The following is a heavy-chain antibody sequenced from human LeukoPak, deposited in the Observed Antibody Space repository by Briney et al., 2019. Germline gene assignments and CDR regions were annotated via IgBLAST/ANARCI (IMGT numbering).Heavy chain of an antibody. CDR1: GFTFSSYW. Sequence: PGGSLRLSCVASGFTFSSYWMHWGRQAPGKGLVWVSRIKIDGSGTGYADSVKGRFTISRDNAKNTLYLQMNSLRADDTAVYYCARDSTVSDFGYWGQGTLVTVSS. J-gene: IGHJ4*02. V-gene: IGHV3-74*01. CDR2: IKIDGSGT. D-gene: IGHD4-17*01. CDR3: ARDSTVSDFGY.